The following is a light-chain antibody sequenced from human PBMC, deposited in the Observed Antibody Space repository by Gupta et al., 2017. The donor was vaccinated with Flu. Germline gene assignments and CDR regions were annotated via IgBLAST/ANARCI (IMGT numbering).Light chain of an antibody. J-gene: IGKJ2*01. CDR2: GAS. Sequence: EIVMTQSPATLSVSPGERATLSCRVSQSVSSNLAWYQQKPGQAPRLLIYGASTRATGTPARFSGSGSGTEFTLTISSLQSEDFGVYYCQQYNNWYTFGQGTKLEIK. CDR1: QSVSSN. CDR3: QQYNNWYT. V-gene: IGKV3-15*01.